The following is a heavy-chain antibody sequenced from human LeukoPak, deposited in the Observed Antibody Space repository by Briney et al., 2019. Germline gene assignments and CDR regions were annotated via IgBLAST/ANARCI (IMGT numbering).Heavy chain of an antibody. D-gene: IGHD5-18*01. Sequence: SETLSLTCTVSGGSISSGDYYWSWIRQPPGKGLEWIGYIYYSGSTYYNPSLKSRVTISVDTSKNQFSLKLSSVTAADTAVYYCARVDGGYSYGQYYFDYWGQGTLVTVSS. CDR2: IYYSGST. J-gene: IGHJ4*02. CDR1: GGSISSGDYY. V-gene: IGHV4-30-4*01. CDR3: ARVDGGYSYGQYYFDY.